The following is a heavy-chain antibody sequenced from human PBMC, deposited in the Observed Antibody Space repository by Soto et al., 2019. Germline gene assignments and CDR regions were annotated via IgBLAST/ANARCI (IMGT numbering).Heavy chain of an antibody. Sequence: GGSLRLSCAASGFTFSSYAMSWVRQAPGKGLEWVSAISGSGGSTYYADSVKGRFTISRDNSKNTLYLQMNSLRAEDTAVYYCAYVYGLPDHDPGAKDDDWGQGTVGTSPQ. V-gene: IGHV3-23*01. D-gene: IGHD1-1*01. CDR2: ISGSGGST. CDR1: GFTFSSYA. J-gene: IGHJ4*02. CDR3: AYVYGLPDHDPGAKDDD.